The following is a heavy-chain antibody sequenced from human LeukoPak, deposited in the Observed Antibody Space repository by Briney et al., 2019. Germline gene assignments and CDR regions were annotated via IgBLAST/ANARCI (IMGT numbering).Heavy chain of an antibody. Sequence: GGSLRPSCEASELTFSNYNINWVGQTQGKGLKWVSSISSSSSYIYYADSVKGRFTISRDNAKNSLYLQMNSLRAEDTAVYYCARDLGGYYYDSHRWGQGTLVTVSS. CDR2: ISSSSSYI. D-gene: IGHD3-22*01. CDR1: ELTFSNYN. J-gene: IGHJ4*02. CDR3: ARDLGGYYYDSHR. V-gene: IGHV3-21*01.